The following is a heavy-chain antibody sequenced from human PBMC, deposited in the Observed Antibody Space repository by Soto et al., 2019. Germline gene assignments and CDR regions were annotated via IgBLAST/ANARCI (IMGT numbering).Heavy chain of an antibody. CDR3: AKEISSYGPGWLDP. Sequence: PSETLSLTCTVSGGSISSYYWSWIRQPPGKELEWIGYIYYSGSTNYNPYLKSRVTISVDTSKNQFSLKLRSVTAADTAVYYCAKEISSYGPGWLDPWGRGTRFTVS. J-gene: IGHJ5*02. D-gene: IGHD3-10*01. CDR2: IYYSGST. CDR1: GGSISSYY. V-gene: IGHV4-59*01.